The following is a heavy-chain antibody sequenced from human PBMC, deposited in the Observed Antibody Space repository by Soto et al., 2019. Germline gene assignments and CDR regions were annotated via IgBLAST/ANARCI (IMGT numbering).Heavy chain of an antibody. CDR2: IWYDGSNK. CDR1: GFTFSSYG. CDR3: ARDRTGTLVFFFDY. V-gene: IGHV3-33*01. D-gene: IGHD1-7*01. Sequence: GGSLRLSCAASGFTFSSYGMHWVRQAPGKGLEWVAVIWYDGSNKYYADSVKGRFTISRDNSKNTLYLQMNSLRAEDTAVYYCARDRTGTLVFFFDYWGQGTLVTVSS. J-gene: IGHJ4*02.